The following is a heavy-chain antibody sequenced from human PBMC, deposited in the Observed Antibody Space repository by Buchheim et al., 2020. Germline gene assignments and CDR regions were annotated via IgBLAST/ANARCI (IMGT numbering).Heavy chain of an antibody. V-gene: IGHV4-34*01. CDR2: INHRGST. CDR3: ARGSLRGGGHGWAGDY. D-gene: IGHD2-15*01. J-gene: IGHJ4*02. CDR1: GGSFSGYY. Sequence: QVQLQQWGAGLLKPSETLSLTCAVYGGSFSGYYWSWIRQPPGKGLEWIGEINHRGSTNYNPSLKSRVTISVDTSKNQFSLKLSSVTAAETAVYYGARGSLRGGGHGWAGDYWGQGTL.